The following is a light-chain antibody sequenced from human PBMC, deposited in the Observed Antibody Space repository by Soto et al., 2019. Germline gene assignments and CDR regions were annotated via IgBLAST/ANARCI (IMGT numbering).Light chain of an antibody. V-gene: IGKV3-20*01. J-gene: IGKJ1*01. CDR3: QQYNSYS. CDR1: QSVTSSY. Sequence: EIVLTQSPGTLSLSPGARATIYCRASQSVTSSYLAWYLQKPGQAPKVLIYAASTRATGIPARFSGSGSGTEFTLTISSLQPDDLATYYCQQYNSYSLGQGTKVDIK. CDR2: AAS.